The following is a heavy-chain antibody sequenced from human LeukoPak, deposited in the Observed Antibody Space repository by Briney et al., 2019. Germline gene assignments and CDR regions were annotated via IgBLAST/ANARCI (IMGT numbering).Heavy chain of an antibody. V-gene: IGHV4-59*08. Sequence: SETLSLTCTVSGRSISTYYWTWIRQPPGKGLEWIGSISYSGSTNYSPSLEGRVTMSADTSKNQFSLKLRAVTAADTAVYFCARQELSYGSGSHFDYWGQGILVTVSS. CDR3: ARQELSYGSGSHFDY. CDR2: ISYSGST. D-gene: IGHD3-10*01. CDR1: GRSISTYY. J-gene: IGHJ4*02.